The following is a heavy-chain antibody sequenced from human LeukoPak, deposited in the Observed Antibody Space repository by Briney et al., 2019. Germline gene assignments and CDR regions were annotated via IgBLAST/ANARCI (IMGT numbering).Heavy chain of an antibody. CDR1: GFTVSSNY. CDR2: IGGGGVDA. D-gene: IGHD3-10*01. Sequence: GGSLRLSCAVSGFTVSSNYMSWVRQAPGKGLEWVASIGGGGVDADYADSMKGRFTVSRDNSKNTLYLQMNSLRVEDTATYYCAKDFVARNGVFDAFDIWGQGARVTVSS. J-gene: IGHJ3*02. V-gene: IGHV3-23*01. CDR3: AKDFVARNGVFDAFDI.